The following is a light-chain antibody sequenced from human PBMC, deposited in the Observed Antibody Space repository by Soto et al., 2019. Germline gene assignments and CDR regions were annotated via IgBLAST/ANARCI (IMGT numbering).Light chain of an antibody. V-gene: IGLV2-14*03. CDR1: SRDIGGYNY. J-gene: IGLJ1*01. CDR2: DVT. CDR3: GSSIGGSSYV. Sequence: QSVLTQPASVSGSPGQSITISCTGTSRDIGGYNYVSWYKQHPGEPPKLLIYDVTNRPSGISNRFSGSKSGNTASLTISGLQSEDGVVYYCGSSIGGSSYVFGRGTKATVL.